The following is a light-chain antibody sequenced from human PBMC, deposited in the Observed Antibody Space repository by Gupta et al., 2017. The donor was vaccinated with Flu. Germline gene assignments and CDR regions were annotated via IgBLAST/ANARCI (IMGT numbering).Light chain of an antibody. J-gene: IGLJ2*01. Sequence: KVTISCSGSSYNIGNHYVSWYQQLPGTAPKLLLYDNNKRPSGIPDRFSGSKSGTSATLGITGLQTGDEADYYCGTWDSSLTAGVFGGGTKLTVL. CDR2: DNN. CDR3: GTWDSSLTAGV. CDR1: SYNIGNHY. V-gene: IGLV1-51*01.